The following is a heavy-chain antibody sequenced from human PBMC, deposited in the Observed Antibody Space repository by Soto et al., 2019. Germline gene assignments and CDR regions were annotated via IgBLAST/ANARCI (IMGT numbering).Heavy chain of an antibody. V-gene: IGHV4-31*03. Sequence: SETLSLTCTVSGGSISSGGYYWSWIRQHPGKGLEWIGYIYYSGSTYYNPSLKSRVTISVDTSKNQFSLKLSSVTAADTAVYYCARGGGYDSLVDYWGQGTLVTVSS. CDR1: GGSISSGGYY. J-gene: IGHJ4*02. CDR3: ARGGGYDSLVDY. CDR2: IYYSGST. D-gene: IGHD5-12*01.